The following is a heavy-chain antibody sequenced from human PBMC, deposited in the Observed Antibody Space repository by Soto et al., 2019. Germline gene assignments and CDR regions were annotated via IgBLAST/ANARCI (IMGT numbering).Heavy chain of an antibody. J-gene: IGHJ6*02. CDR1: GFTFSSYA. D-gene: IGHD3-3*01. CDR3: AKCPSGSGYSTPYYYYGMDV. CDR2: FIGSCGST. Sequence: QPGGSLRLSCAASGFTFSSYAMSWVRQAPEKGLENFSAFIGSCGSTYYADSVKGRFTISRDNSKNTLFLQMNSLRAEDTAVYYFAKCPSGSGYSTPYYYYGMDVWGQGTTVTVSS. V-gene: IGHV3-23*01.